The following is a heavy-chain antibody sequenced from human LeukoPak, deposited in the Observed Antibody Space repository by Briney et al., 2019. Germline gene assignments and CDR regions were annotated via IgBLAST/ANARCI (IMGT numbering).Heavy chain of an antibody. CDR1: GFPFSNFD. CDR2: IRYDGSNA. CDR3: AKDTSRTSFGVVQNWFDP. D-gene: IGHD3-3*01. Sequence: GGSLRLSCAASGFPFSNFDMHWVRQAPGKGLEWVAMIRYDGSNAYYADSVKGRFTVSRDNSKNTLFLQMNSLRAEDTAIYYCAKDTSRTSFGVVQNWFDPWGQGTLVTVSS. V-gene: IGHV3-30*02. J-gene: IGHJ5*02.